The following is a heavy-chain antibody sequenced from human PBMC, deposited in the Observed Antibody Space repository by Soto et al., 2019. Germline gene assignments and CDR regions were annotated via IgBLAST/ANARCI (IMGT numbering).Heavy chain of an antibody. CDR3: AKTTTVIRTLDAFDI. CDR2: ISGSGGST. D-gene: IGHD3-16*02. CDR1: GFTFSSYA. J-gene: IGHJ3*02. Sequence: PGGSLRLSCAASGFTFSSYAMSWVRQAPGKGLEWVSAISGSGGSTYYADSVKGRFTISRDNSKNTLYLQMDSLRAEDTAVYYCAKTTTVIRTLDAFDIWGQGTMVTVSS. V-gene: IGHV3-23*01.